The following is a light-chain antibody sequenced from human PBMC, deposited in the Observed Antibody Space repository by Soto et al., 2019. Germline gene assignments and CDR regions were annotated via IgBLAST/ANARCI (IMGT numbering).Light chain of an antibody. CDR1: QGIGST. V-gene: IGKV3-20*01. Sequence: DIVMTQSPATLSVSPGEGATLSCRASQGIGSTLAWYQHKPGQTPRLLIYDASTRATGVPARFSGRGSGTDFTLTISRLEPEDFAVYYCQQYGSSPQTFGQGTKVDIK. J-gene: IGKJ1*01. CDR2: DAS. CDR3: QQYGSSPQT.